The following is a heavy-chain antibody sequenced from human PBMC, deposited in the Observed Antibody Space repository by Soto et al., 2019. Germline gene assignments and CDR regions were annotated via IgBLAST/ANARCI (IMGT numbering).Heavy chain of an antibody. CDR1: GGTFSTFG. D-gene: IGHD3-16*01. CDR2: IIPFFGTA. V-gene: IGHV1-69*13. J-gene: IGHJ4*02. CDR3: ARTAPMDAGDKYYYDF. Sequence: SVKVSCKTSGGTFSTFGISWVRQAPGQGLEWMGGIIPFFGTAEYSQKFEDRITITADESTNTVYMDLRSRTSEDTAIYYCARTAPMDAGDKYYYDFWGQGALVTVSS.